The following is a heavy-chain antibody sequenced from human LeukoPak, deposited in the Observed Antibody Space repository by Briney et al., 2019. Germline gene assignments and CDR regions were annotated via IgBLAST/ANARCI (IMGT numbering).Heavy chain of an antibody. CDR2: IWYDGSNK. D-gene: IGHD6-19*01. V-gene: IGHV3-33*01. CDR1: GFTFSSYG. Sequence: GGSLRLSCAASGFTFSSYGMHWVREAPGEGLVGVAVIWYDGSNKYYADSVKGRFTISRDNSKNTLYLQMNSLRAEDTAVYYCARDQTGIAVAGTHYFDYWGQGTLVTVSS. J-gene: IGHJ4*02. CDR3: ARDQTGIAVAGTHYFDY.